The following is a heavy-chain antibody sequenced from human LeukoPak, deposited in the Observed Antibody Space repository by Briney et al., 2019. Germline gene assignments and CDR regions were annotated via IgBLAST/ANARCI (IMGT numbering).Heavy chain of an antibody. Sequence: GGSLRLSCAASGFTFSSYSMNWFRQAPGKGLEWVSSISSSSSYIYYADSVKGRFTISRDNAKNSLYLQMNSLRAEDTAVYYCARDGGYDNHYYYYYMDVWGKGSTVTVSS. CDR2: ISSSSSYI. CDR1: GFTFSSYS. V-gene: IGHV3-21*01. CDR3: ARDGGYDNHYYYYYMDV. D-gene: IGHD5-12*01. J-gene: IGHJ6*03.